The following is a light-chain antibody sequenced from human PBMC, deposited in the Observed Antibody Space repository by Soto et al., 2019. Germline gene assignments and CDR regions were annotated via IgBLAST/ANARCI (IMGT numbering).Light chain of an antibody. Sequence: SRSACGGARVKKTSQASQDISNYLNWYQQTPGKAPKRRSYDASNLETGVPSRFSGTGSGTDTTLTSGIRKPADFVTCYWQLYERLLRTVGQGTRLEIK. CDR3: QLYERLLRT. CDR1: QDISNY. J-gene: IGKJ5*01. CDR2: DAS. V-gene: IGKV1-33*01.